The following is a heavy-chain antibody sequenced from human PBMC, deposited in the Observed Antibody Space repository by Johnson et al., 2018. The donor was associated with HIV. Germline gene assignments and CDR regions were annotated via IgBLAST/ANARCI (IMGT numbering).Heavy chain of an antibody. Sequence: QVQLVESGGGLVQPGGSLRLSCAASGFTFSSYAMHWVRQAPGKGLEWVAVISFDGSNKSSADSVKGRFNISRANSKNTRYLQMGSRRAEDMAVYYCARGSLYYYDSRGPGDDAFNIWGQGTMVTASS. J-gene: IGHJ3*02. CDR1: GFTFSSYA. CDR2: ISFDGSNK. D-gene: IGHD3-22*01. CDR3: ARGSLYYYDSRGPGDDAFNI. V-gene: IGHV3-30*04.